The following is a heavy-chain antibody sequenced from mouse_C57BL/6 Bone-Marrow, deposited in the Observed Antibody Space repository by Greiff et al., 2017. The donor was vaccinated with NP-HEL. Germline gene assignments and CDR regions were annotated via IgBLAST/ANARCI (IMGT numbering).Heavy chain of an antibody. J-gene: IGHJ1*03. V-gene: IGHV1-81*01. CDR1: GYTFTSYG. CDR3: ARYRTGYWYFDV. Sequence: QVHVKQSGAELARPGASVKLSCKASGYTFTSYGISWVKQSTGQGLEWIGEIYPRSGNTYYNEKFKGKATLTADKSSSTAYMELRSLTSEDSAVYFCARYRTGYWYFDVWGTGTTVTVSS. D-gene: IGHD4-1*01. CDR2: IYPRSGNT.